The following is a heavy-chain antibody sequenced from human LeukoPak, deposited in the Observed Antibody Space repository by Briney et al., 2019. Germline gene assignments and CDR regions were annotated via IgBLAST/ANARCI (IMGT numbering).Heavy chain of an antibody. CDR2: INPNSGGT. V-gene: IGHV1-2*02. D-gene: IGHD2-15*01. CDR3: ASGYCSGGSCYLFDY. Sequence: ASVKVSCKASGYTFTGYYMHWVRQAPGQGLEWMGWINPNSGGTNYAQKFQGRATMTRDTSISTAYMELSRLRSDDTAVYYCASGYCSGGSCYLFDYWGQGTLVTVSS. CDR1: GYTFTGYY. J-gene: IGHJ4*02.